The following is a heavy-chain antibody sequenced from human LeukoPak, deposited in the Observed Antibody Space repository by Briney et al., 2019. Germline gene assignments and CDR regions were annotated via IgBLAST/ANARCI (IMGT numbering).Heavy chain of an antibody. D-gene: IGHD3-9*01. J-gene: IGHJ4*02. CDR2: IIPIFGTA. CDR1: GGTFSSYA. V-gene: IGHV1-69*13. CDR3: ARGQGDILTGYYTRPLPSALDY. Sequence: SVKVSCKASGGTFSSYAISWVRQAPGQGLEWMGGIIPIFGTANYAQKFQGRVTITADESTSTAYMELSSLRSEDTAVYYCARGQGDILTGYYTRPLPSALDYWGQGTLVTVSS.